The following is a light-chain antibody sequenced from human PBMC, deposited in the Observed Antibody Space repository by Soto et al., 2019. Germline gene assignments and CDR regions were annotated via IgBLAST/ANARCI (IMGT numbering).Light chain of an antibody. V-gene: IGLV2-14*01. CDR1: SSDIGSYND. CDR3: CSFTTSNTYV. J-gene: IGLJ1*01. Sequence: QSALTQPASVSGSPGQSITISCTGTSSDIGSYNDVTWYQQHPGKAPKLMIYDVSNRPSGVSYRFSGSKSGNSASLTISGLQAEDEADYYCCSFTTSNTYVFGTGTQLTVL. CDR2: DVS.